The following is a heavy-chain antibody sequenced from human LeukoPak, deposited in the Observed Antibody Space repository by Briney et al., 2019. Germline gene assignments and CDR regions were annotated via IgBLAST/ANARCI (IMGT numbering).Heavy chain of an antibody. CDR1: GGSISSSSYY. D-gene: IGHD3-10*01. CDR2: IHYSGST. V-gene: IGHV4-39*07. CDR3: ARDLSGLDDY. Sequence: SETLSLTCTVSGGSISSSSYYWGWIRPPPGKGLEWIGSIHYSGSTNYNPSLKSRVTISVDTSKNQFSLKLSSVTAADTAVYYYARDLSGLDDYWGQGTLVTVSS. J-gene: IGHJ4*02.